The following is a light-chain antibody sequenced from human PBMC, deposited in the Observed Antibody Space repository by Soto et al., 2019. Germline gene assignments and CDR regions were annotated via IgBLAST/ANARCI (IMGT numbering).Light chain of an antibody. V-gene: IGKV1-5*01. J-gene: IGKJ1*01. Sequence: DIQMTQSPSTLSASVGDRVTITCRASQSISTWLAWYQQKPGKAPNLLIYDASTLKSGVPSRFSGSGSGTEFTLTISSLQPDDFATYYCHQYNSYSPLFGQGTRVEI. CDR2: DAS. CDR1: QSISTW. CDR3: HQYNSYSPL.